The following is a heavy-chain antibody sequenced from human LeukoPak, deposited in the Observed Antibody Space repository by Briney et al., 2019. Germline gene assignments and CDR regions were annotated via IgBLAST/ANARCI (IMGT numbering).Heavy chain of an antibody. CDR3: ARQDGYNSFGY. J-gene: IGHJ4*02. Sequence: SETLSLTCTVPGGSISSGSYYWSWIRQPAGKGLEWIGRIYTSGSTNYNPSLKSRVTISVDTSKNQFSLKLSSVTAADTAVYYCARQDGYNSFGYWGQGTLVTVSS. CDR1: GGSISSGSYY. D-gene: IGHD5-24*01. V-gene: IGHV4-61*02. CDR2: IYTSGST.